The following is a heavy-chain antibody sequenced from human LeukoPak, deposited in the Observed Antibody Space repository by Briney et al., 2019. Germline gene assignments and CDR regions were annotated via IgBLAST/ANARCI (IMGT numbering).Heavy chain of an antibody. CDR2: IFGSCGSA. CDR3: GKTTTGYSSGQKPAWPVDY. D-gene: IGHD6-19*01. J-gene: IGHJ4*02. Sequence: GGSLRLSCEASGFTFCSYAMYWAREAPGEGVEGGACIFGSCGSAHYAHSAKGPFTTSRDNSKNTVYLQINSLRAEDTAVYYCGKTTTGYSSGQKPAWPVDYWGQGTLVTVSS. V-gene: IGHV3-23*01. CDR1: GFTFCSYA.